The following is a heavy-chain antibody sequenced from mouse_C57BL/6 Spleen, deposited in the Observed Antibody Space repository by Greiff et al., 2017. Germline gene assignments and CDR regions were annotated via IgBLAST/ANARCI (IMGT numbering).Heavy chain of an antibody. CDR2: IDPSDSYT. CDR1: GYTFTSYW. D-gene: IGHD2-3*01. CDR3: ARSLYDGYYNYCDY. Sequence: QVQLQQPGAELVMPGASVKLSCKASGYTFTSYWMHWVKQRPGQGLEWIGEIDPSDSYTNYNQKFKGKSTLTVDKSSSTAYMQLSSLTSEDSAVYYCARSLYDGYYNYCDYWGQGTTLTVSS. J-gene: IGHJ2*01. V-gene: IGHV1-69*01.